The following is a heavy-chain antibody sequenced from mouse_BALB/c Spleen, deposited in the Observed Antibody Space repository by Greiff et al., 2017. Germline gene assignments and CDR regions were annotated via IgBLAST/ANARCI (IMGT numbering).Heavy chain of an antibody. J-gene: IGHJ4*01. V-gene: IGHV2-3*01. D-gene: IGHD2-4*01. CDR1: GFSFTSYG. Sequence: VKLVESGPGLVAPSQSLSITCTVSGFSFTSYGVSWVRQPPGKGLEWLGVIWGDGGTNYHSALISSLSISKDNSKSQVFLKLNSLQTDDTATYYCAKPRTMITSNDYAMDYWGQGTSVTVSS. CDR3: AKPRTMITSNDYAMDY. CDR2: IWGDGGT.